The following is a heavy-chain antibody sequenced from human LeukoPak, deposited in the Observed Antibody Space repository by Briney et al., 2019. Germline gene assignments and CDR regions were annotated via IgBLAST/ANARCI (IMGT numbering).Heavy chain of an antibody. CDR3: ARATDVEMATHVRYYYYYMDV. CDR2: INAYNGNT. CDR1: GCTFTSYG. D-gene: IGHD5-24*01. Sequence: ASVKVSCKASGCTFTSYGISWVRQAPGQGLERMGWINAYNGNTNYAQKLQGRVTMTTDTSTSTAYMELRSLRSDDTAVYYCARATDVEMATHVRYYYYYMDVWGKGTTVTVSS. J-gene: IGHJ6*03. V-gene: IGHV1-18*01.